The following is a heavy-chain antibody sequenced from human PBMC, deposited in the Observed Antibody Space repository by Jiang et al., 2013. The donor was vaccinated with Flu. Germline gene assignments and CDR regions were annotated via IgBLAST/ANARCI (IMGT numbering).Heavy chain of an antibody. CDR1: GGSISSGSYY. V-gene: IGHV4-61*02. CDR2: IYTSGST. CDR3: ARGATFTFDY. D-gene: IGHD2/OR15-2a*01. J-gene: IGHJ4*02. Sequence: PGLVKPSQTLSLTCTVSGGSISSGSYYWSWIRQPAGKGLEWIGRIYTSGSTNYNPSLKSRVTISVDTSKNQFSLKLSSVTAADTAVYYCARGATFTFDYWGQGTLVTVSS.